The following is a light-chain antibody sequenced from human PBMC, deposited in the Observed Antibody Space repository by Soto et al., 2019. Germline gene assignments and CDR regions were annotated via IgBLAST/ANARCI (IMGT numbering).Light chain of an antibody. V-gene: IGKV3-20*01. Sequence: EIVLTQSPGTLSLSPGERATLSCRASQSVSISYLAWYQQKPGQAPRLLIYGASYRATDIPDRFSSSGSGTDFGLTVSRLEPEDFAVYYCQQLTDSPLMYTFGQGTKLEIK. CDR3: QQLTDSPLMYT. J-gene: IGKJ2*01. CDR1: QSVSISY. CDR2: GAS.